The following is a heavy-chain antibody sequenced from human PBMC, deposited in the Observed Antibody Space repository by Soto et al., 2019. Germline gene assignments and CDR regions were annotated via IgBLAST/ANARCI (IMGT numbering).Heavy chain of an antibody. D-gene: IGHD3-10*01. V-gene: IGHV3-30*18. Sequence: VGSLRLSCETSACTFRSYGMHCVRHSPGKWLEWVASISYDGSNKDYVDSVKGRFTVSRDNSKSTLYLQMYSLRKDDTAVYYCVKDQVVEGQYYGSSEFFFGGRGTVVTV. CDR3: VKDQVVEGQYYGSSEFFF. CDR2: ISYDGSNK. J-gene: IGHJ4*02. CDR1: ACTFRSYG.